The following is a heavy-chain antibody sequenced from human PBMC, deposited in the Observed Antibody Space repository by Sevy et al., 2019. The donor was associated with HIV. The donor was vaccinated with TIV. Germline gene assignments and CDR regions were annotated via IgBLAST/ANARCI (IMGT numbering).Heavy chain of an antibody. D-gene: IGHD3-22*01. V-gene: IGHV3-48*03. Sequence: GGSLRLSCVASGFTFSSYEMNWVRQAPGKGLEWVSKISTSGKSTFYADSVEGRVTISRDNTKNSVFLETNNLRVEDTAVDYCLRSGGAYDAGFDPWGQGTLVTVSS. CDR1: GFTFSSYE. CDR3: LRSGGAYDAGFDP. CDR2: ISTSGKST. J-gene: IGHJ5*02.